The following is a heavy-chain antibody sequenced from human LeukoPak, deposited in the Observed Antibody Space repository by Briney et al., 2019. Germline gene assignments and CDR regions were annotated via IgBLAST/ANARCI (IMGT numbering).Heavy chain of an antibody. J-gene: IGHJ4*02. CDR2: ISSGVSTI. CDR1: GFTFSSYG. Sequence: GGSLRLSCAASGFTFSSYGMHWVRQAPGRGLEWVSYISSGVSTIYYADSVKGRFTISRDNAKKSLYLQMHSLRAEDTAVYYCARIYGDFTAYYFDYWGQGTLVTVSS. CDR3: ARIYGDFTAYYFDY. D-gene: IGHD4-17*01. V-gene: IGHV3-48*04.